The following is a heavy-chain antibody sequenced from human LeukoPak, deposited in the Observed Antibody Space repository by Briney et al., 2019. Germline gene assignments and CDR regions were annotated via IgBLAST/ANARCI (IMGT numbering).Heavy chain of an antibody. J-gene: IGHJ6*03. CDR1: GGSFSRYY. V-gene: IGHV4-34*01. CDR2: INHSGST. CDR3: ARGLREMATLRPPYYMDV. Sequence: PAESLSLTCAAYGGSFSRYYLCWIRQPPGKGLEWIGVINHSGSTNYNPSLKGRFTISVDTSKNQFSLKLSTVTAADTAVYYCARGLREMATLRPPYYMDVWGKGTTVTVSS. D-gene: IGHD5-24*01.